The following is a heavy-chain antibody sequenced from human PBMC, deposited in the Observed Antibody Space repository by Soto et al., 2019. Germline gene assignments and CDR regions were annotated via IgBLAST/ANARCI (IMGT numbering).Heavy chain of an antibody. CDR3: ARDREGDSLFDP. J-gene: IGHJ5*02. CDR1: GLTVSNNY. Sequence: QLVQSGGGLIQPGGSLRLSCAASGLTVSNNYMSWVRQAPGKGLEWVSVIYNVGSAYYADSVRGRFTISRDNSKNTLDLQINRLRADYTAVYYCARDREGDSLFDPLGQGTLVTVSS. CDR2: IYNVGSA. V-gene: IGHV3-53*01.